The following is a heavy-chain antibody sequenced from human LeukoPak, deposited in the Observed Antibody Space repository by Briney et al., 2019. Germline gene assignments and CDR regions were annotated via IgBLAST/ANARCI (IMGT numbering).Heavy chain of an antibody. CDR2: LSNDGSTT. D-gene: IGHD6-6*01. CDR3: TRGYSISSEAHYGMDV. V-gene: IGHV3-74*01. CDR1: GFTFNHYW. J-gene: IGHJ6*02. Sequence: PGGSLRLSCAASGFTFNHYWKNWVRQAPGKGLVSVSRLSNDGSTTSYVDSVKGRFTISRDNAKNTVYLQMNSLRAEDTAVYYCTRGYSISSEAHYGMDVWGQGTTVTVSS.